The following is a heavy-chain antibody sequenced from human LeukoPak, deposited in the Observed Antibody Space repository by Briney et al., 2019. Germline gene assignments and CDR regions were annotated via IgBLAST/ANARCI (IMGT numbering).Heavy chain of an antibody. CDR1: GGSISGYY. CDR2: IYTSGST. CDR3: ARQDVDSSSLYYYYYMDV. J-gene: IGHJ6*03. Sequence: SETLSLSCTVSGGSISGYYWSWIRHPPGKGLEWIGYIYTSGSTNYNPSLKSRVTISVDTSKNQFSLKLSSVTAADTAVYYCARQDVDSSSLYYYYYMDVWGKGTTVTVSS. V-gene: IGHV4-4*09. D-gene: IGHD6-6*01.